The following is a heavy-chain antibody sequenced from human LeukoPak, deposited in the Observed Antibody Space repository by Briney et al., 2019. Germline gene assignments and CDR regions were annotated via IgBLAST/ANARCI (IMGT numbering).Heavy chain of an antibody. CDR1: GFTFSSYA. D-gene: IGHD3-10*01. CDR3: AKVLLLFGANHYYFDY. CDR2: ISGSGGST. Sequence: PGGSLRLSCAASGFTFSSYAMSWVRQAPGKGLEWVSAISGSGGSTYYADSVKGRFTISRDNSKNTLYLQMNSLRAEDTAVYYCAKVLLLFGANHYYFDYWGQGTLVTVSS. V-gene: IGHV3-23*01. J-gene: IGHJ4*02.